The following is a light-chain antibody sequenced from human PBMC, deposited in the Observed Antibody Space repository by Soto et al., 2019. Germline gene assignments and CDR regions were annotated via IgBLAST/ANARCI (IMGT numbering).Light chain of an antibody. J-gene: IGKJ4*01. V-gene: IGKV3-20*01. CDR2: GAS. Sequence: ENVLTQSPGTLSLSPGERATLSCRASQSISSSYLAWYQQKPGQPPRLLIYGASNMATGIPDRFSGSGSGTYFTLTISRLEPEDFAVYYCQQYSGSPPLTFGGGTKVEIK. CDR3: QQYSGSPPLT. CDR1: QSISSSY.